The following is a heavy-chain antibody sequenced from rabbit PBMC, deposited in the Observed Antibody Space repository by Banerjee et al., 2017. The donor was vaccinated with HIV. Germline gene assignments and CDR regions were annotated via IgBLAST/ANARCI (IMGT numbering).Heavy chain of an antibody. Sequence: QQQLEESGGGLVKPGGTLTLTCKASGIDFSSYYRMCWVRQAPGRGLELIACIYTTSGSTWYASWVNGRFTISRSTSLNTVDLQMTSLTAADTATYFCARDHPYAVYGGHGYADLWGPGTLVTVS. CDR1: GIDFSSYYR. CDR3: ARDHPYAVYGGHGYADL. CDR2: IYTTSGST. V-gene: IGHV1S43*01. J-gene: IGHJ4*01. D-gene: IGHD6-1*01.